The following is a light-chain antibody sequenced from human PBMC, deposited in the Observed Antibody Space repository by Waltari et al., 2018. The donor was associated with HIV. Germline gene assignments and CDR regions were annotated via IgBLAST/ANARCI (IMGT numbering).Light chain of an antibody. J-gene: IGKJ1*01. CDR1: ESISRY. Sequence: EIVLTQSPATLSLSPGERATLSCRASESISRYLAWYQQKPGQAPRLLISDASNRATGIPARFSGSGSGTDFTLTISYLAPEDFAVYYCQQRTNWPPWSFGQGTKGEIK. V-gene: IGKV3-11*01. CDR2: DAS. CDR3: QQRTNWPPWS.